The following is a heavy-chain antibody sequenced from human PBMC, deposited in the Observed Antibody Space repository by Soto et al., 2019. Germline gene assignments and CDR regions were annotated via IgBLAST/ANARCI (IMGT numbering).Heavy chain of an antibody. Sequence: GGSLRLSCAASGFTFSSYGMHWVRQAPGKGLEWVAVISYDGSNKYYADSVKGRFTISRDNSKNTLYLQMNSLRAEDTAVYYCAKGLRPEDTVTTPEYYFDYWGQGTLVTVSS. D-gene: IGHD4-17*01. CDR2: ISYDGSNK. J-gene: IGHJ4*02. V-gene: IGHV3-30*18. CDR1: GFTFSSYG. CDR3: AKGLRPEDTVTTPEYYFDY.